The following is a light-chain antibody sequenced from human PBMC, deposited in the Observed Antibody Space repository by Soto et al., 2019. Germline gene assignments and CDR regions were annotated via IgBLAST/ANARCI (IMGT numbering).Light chain of an antibody. J-gene: IGKJ1*01. CDR1: QSVQTW. V-gene: IGKV1-5*03. CDR3: QHYNSYSEA. Sequence: SMSPVTLSASVGDRVTITCRASQSVQTWLAWFQQKPGKAPTLLIYKASTLKSGVPSRFSGSGSGTEFTLTISSLQPDDFATYYCQHYNSYSEAFGQGTNVDIK. CDR2: KAS.